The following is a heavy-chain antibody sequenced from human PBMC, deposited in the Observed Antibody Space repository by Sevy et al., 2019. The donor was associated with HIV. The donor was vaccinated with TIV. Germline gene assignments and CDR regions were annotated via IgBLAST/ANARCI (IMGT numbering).Heavy chain of an antibody. D-gene: IGHD2-8*01. J-gene: IGHJ4*02. CDR2: ISSSSTTI. CDR1: GFTFSSYS. CDR3: AGSPTSANFPNSFDW. Sequence: GGSLRLSCAASGFTFSSYSMNWVRQAPGKGLEWISFISSSSTTIYYADSVNDRFTISRDNAKKSLYLQMNSLRDEDTAVYYCAGSPTSANFPNSFDWWGQGTLVTVSS. V-gene: IGHV3-48*02.